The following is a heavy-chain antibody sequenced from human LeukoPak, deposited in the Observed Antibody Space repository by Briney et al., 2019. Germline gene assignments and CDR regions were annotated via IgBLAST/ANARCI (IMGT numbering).Heavy chain of an antibody. J-gene: IGHJ4*02. D-gene: IGHD1-26*01. Sequence: SETLSLTCTVSGGSISGHYWSWVRQPPGKGLEWIAYIYYSGGTNYNPSLKSRVTISVDTSKNQFSLRLSSVTAADTAVYYCARHAQSPYSGSFDSWGQGTLVTVSS. CDR2: IYYSGGT. V-gene: IGHV4-59*08. CDR3: ARHAQSPYSGSFDS. CDR1: GGSISGHY.